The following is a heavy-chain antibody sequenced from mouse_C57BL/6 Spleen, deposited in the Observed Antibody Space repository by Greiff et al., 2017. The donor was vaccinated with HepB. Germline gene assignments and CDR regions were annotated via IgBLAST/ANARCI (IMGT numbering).Heavy chain of an antibody. CDR3: ARENYGSSPSDY. J-gene: IGHJ2*01. V-gene: IGHV1-64*01. Sequence: VQLQQPGAELVKPGASVKLSCKASGYTFTSYCMHWVKQRPGQGLEWIGMIHPNSGSTNYNEKFKSKATLTVDKSSSTAYMQLSSLTSEDSAVYYCARENYGSSPSDYWGQGTTLTVSS. CDR1: GYTFTSYC. D-gene: IGHD1-1*01. CDR2: IHPNSGST.